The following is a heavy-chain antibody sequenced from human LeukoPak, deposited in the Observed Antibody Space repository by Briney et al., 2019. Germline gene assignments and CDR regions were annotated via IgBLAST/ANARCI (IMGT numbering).Heavy chain of an antibody. CDR3: AKDADSSGWYVGGY. J-gene: IGHJ4*02. CDR2: ISYDGSSK. Sequence: PGGSLRLACAVSGCIFSDYGMHWVRQAPGKGLEWVAVISYDGSSKYYADSVKGRFTISRDNSRSTLYLQMNSLGAEDTAVYYCAKDADSSGWYVGGYWGQGTLVTVSS. V-gene: IGHV3-30*18. CDR1: GCIFSDYG. D-gene: IGHD6-19*01.